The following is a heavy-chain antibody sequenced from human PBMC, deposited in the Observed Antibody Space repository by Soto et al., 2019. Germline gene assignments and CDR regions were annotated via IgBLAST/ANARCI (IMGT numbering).Heavy chain of an antibody. J-gene: IGHJ4*02. CDR1: GFTFSSYG. D-gene: IGHD1-26*01. CDR2: IWYDGSNK. V-gene: IGHV3-33*01. Sequence: ESGGGVVQPGRSLRLSCAASGFTFSSYGMHWVRQAPGKGLEWVAVIWYDGSNKYYADSVKGRFTISRDNSKNTLYLQMNSLRAEDTAVYYCARGAATTPVYDYWGQGTLVTVSS. CDR3: ARGAATTPVYDY.